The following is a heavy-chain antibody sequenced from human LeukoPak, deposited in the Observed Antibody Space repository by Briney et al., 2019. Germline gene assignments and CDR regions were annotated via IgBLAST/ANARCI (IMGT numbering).Heavy chain of an antibody. CDR1: GFSFSSYA. J-gene: IGHJ4*02. CDR3: ARGVEMVTINYFDY. CDR2: ISSSSSTI. Sequence: GGSLRLSCAASGFSFSSYAMSWVRQAPGKGLEWVSYISSSSSTIYYADSVKGRFTISRDNAKNSPYLQMNSLRVEDTAVYYCARGVEMVTINYFDYWGQGTLVTVSS. D-gene: IGHD5-24*01. V-gene: IGHV3-48*01.